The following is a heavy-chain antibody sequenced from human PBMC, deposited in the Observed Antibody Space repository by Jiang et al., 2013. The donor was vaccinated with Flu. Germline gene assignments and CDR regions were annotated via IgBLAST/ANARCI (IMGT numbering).Heavy chain of an antibody. CDR3: ARETTVTTLVLYDAFDI. D-gene: IGHD4-17*01. V-gene: IGHV3-30-3*01. CDR2: ISYDGSNK. J-gene: IGHJ3*02. Sequence: VQLLESGGGVVQPGRSLRLSCAASGFTFSSYAMHWVRQAPGKGLEWVAVISYDGSNKYYADSVKGRFTISRDNSKNTLYLQMNSLRAEDTAVYYCARETTVTTLVLYDAFDIWGQGTMVTVSS. CDR1: GFTFSSYA.